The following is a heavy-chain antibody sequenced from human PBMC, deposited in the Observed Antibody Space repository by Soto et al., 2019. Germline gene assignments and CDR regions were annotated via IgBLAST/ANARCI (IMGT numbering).Heavy chain of an antibody. CDR3: ATESGSTYGYFDH. D-gene: IGHD5-18*01. J-gene: IGHJ4*02. CDR1: GGSVTSDEDY. CDR2: ISNSGST. Sequence: LSLTCTVSGGSVTSDEDYWTWIRQPPGKGLEWIGYISNSGSTGYNPSLKTRLSMSVDRSKNQFTLRLTSVTVADTAVYFCATESGSTYGYFDHWGQGTQVTVSS. V-gene: IGHV4-30-4*01.